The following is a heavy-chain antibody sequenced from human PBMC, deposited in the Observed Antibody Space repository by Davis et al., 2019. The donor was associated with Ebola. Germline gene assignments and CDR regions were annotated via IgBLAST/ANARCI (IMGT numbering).Heavy chain of an antibody. CDR1: GGTFSSYA. Sequence: SVKVSCKASGGTFSSYAISWVRQAPGQGLEWMGGIIPIFGTANYAPKFEGRVTMTRDTSTSTIYMELKSPRTEDTAIYYCARVAPLHGDYDYWGQGTLVTVSS. CDR2: IIPIFGTA. V-gene: IGHV1-69*05. D-gene: IGHD4-17*01. CDR3: ARVAPLHGDYDY. J-gene: IGHJ4*02.